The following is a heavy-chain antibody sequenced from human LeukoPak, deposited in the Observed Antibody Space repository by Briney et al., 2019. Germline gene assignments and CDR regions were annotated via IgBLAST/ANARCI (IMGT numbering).Heavy chain of an antibody. Sequence: GRSLRLSCAASGFTFSSFGMHWVRQAPGKGLEWVAVIWYEGSNKYYADSVKGRFTISRNNSKNTLYLQMNRLRAGDTAMYSCARDGEGVLRYPPYGMDVWGKGTTVTVSS. V-gene: IGHV3-33*01. D-gene: IGHD3-9*01. CDR1: GFTFSSFG. CDR2: IWYEGSNK. J-gene: IGHJ6*04. CDR3: ARDGEGVLRYPPYGMDV.